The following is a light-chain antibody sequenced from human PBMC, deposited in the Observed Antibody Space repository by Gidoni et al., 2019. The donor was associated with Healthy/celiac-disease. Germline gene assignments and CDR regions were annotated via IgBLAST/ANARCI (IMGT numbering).Light chain of an antibody. CDR3: SSYTSSITL. CDR2: EVS. J-gene: IGLJ2*01. Sequence: QSALTQHAHASGSPGQSITISCTGTSSDVGGYNYVSWYQQHPVKAPKLMIYEVSNRPSGVSNRFSGSKSGNTASLTISGLQAEYEADYYCSSYTSSITLFGGGTKLTVL. V-gene: IGLV2-14*01. CDR1: SSDVGGYNY.